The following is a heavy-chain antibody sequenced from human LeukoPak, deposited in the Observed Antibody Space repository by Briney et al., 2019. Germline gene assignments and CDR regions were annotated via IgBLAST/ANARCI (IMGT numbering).Heavy chain of an antibody. D-gene: IGHD4-11*01. CDR1: GGSISSSSYY. V-gene: IGHV4-39*01. Sequence: SETLSLTCTVSGGSISSSSYYWGWIRQPPGKGLEWIGSIYYSGSTYYSPSLRSRVTISVDTSNNRFSLKLSSVTAADTAVYYCARQEGDCSNYGDAFDIWGQGTMVTVSS. CDR2: IYYSGST. J-gene: IGHJ3*02. CDR3: ARQEGDCSNYGDAFDI.